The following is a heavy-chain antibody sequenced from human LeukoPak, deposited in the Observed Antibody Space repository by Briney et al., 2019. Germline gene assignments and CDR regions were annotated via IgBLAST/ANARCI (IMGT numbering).Heavy chain of an antibody. D-gene: IGHD3-22*01. CDR1: GFTFSSYA. V-gene: IGHV3-23*01. Sequence: GGSLRLSCAASGFTFSSYAMSWVRQAPGRGLEWVSAISGSGGSTYYADSVKGRFTISRDNSKNTLYLQMNSLRAEDTAVYYCAKEANYYDSSGYYYGTLEFDYWGQGTLVTVSS. CDR2: ISGSGGST. CDR3: AKEANYYDSSGYYYGTLEFDY. J-gene: IGHJ4*02.